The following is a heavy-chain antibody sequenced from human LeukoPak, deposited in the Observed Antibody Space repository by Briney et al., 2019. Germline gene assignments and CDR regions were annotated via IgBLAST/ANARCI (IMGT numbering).Heavy chain of an antibody. V-gene: IGHV3-21*01. D-gene: IGHD6-19*01. J-gene: IGHJ4*02. CDR1: GFTFTIYG. CDR3: ARDRLSSGCLDN. Sequence: GGSLRLSCAASGFTFTIYGMNWVRQAPGKGLEWVYYADSVKGRFTFSRANAKNLLYLQMNSLRGETTAVYYWARDRLSSGCLDNWGQGTLVTVSS.